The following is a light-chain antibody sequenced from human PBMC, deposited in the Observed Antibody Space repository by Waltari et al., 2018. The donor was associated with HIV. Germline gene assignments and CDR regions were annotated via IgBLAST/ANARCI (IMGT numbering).Light chain of an antibody. J-gene: IGKJ4*01. CDR1: QSVLYSSNNKNY. V-gene: IGKV4-1*01. Sequence: DIVMTQSPDSLAVSLGERATINCKSSQSVLYSSNNKNYLAWYQQKPGQPPELLIYWASTRVSGVPDRFSGSGSGTDFTLTISSLQAEDVAVYYCQQYYSNPLTFGGGTKVEIK. CDR2: WAS. CDR3: QQYYSNPLT.